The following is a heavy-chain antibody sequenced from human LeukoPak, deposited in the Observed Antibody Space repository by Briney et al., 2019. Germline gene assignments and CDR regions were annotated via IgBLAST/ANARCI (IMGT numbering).Heavy chain of an antibody. CDR3: ARETNCYDSSGYYHNFDY. J-gene: IGHJ4*02. Sequence: ASVKVSCKASGYTFTSYGISWVRQAPGQGLEWMGWISAYNGNTNYAQKLQGRVTMTTDTSTSTAYMELRSLRSDDTAVYYCARETNCYDSSGYYHNFDYWGQGTLVTVSS. CDR1: GYTFTSYG. D-gene: IGHD3-22*01. V-gene: IGHV1-18*01. CDR2: ISAYNGNT.